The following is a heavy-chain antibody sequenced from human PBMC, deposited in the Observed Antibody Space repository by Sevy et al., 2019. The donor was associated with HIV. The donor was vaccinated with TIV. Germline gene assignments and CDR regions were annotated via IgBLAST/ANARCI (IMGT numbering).Heavy chain of an antibody. V-gene: IGHV3-33*06. Sequence: GGSLRLSCAASGFTFSSYGMHWVRQAPGNGLEWVAVIWYDGSNKYYADSVKGRFTISRDNSKNTLYLQMNSLRAEDTAVYYCAKPGAWFGESPDAFDIWGQGTMVTVSS. CDR1: GFTFSSYG. J-gene: IGHJ3*02. CDR3: AKPGAWFGESPDAFDI. CDR2: IWYDGSNK. D-gene: IGHD3-10*01.